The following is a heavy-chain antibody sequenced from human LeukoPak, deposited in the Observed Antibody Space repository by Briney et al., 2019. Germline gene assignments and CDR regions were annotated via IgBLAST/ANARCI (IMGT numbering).Heavy chain of an antibody. D-gene: IGHD4-17*01. Sequence: RASVKVSCKASGYTFTSYYMHWVRQAPGQGLEWMGIINPSGGSTSYAQKFQGRVTMTRDMSTSTVYMELSSLRSEDTAVYYCARGFTYGDYYYYYMDAWGRGTTVTVSS. V-gene: IGHV1-46*01. J-gene: IGHJ6*03. CDR1: GYTFTSYY. CDR2: INPSGGST. CDR3: ARGFTYGDYYYYYMDA.